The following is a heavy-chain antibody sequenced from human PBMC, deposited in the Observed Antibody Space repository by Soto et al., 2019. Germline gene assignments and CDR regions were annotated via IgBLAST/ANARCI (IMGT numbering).Heavy chain of an antibody. J-gene: IGHJ4*02. V-gene: IGHV4-30-4*01. D-gene: IGHD3-22*01. CDR3: ARVVKTRRDYYDSSDLHYSFDY. CDR2: IYYSGRT. CDR1: GGSISTDAYY. Sequence: QLQLQESGPGLVKPSQTLSLTCTVSGGSISTDAYYWSWIRQPPGKGLQWIGSIYYSGRTHYTPSLKRQVTISVDTSKDQFSLQLNSVTAAYTALYYCARVVKTRRDYYDSSDLHYSFDYCGQGGLVTVSS.